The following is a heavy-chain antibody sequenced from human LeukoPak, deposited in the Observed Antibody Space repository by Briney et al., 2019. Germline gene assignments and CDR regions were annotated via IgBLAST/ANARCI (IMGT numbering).Heavy chain of an antibody. V-gene: IGHV3-7*01. J-gene: IGHJ4*02. CDR2: IKEDGSEK. D-gene: IGHD1-26*01. Sequence: PGGSLTLSCAASGFTFSSYWMNWVRQAPGKGLEWVANIKEDGSEKYYVDSVKGRLTISRDNAKNSLYLQMNSLRAEDTAVYYCARGLSGSYDYWGQGTLVTVSS. CDR3: ARGLSGSYDY. CDR1: GFTFSSYW.